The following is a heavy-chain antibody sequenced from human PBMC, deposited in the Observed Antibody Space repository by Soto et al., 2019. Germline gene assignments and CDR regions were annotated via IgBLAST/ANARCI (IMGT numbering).Heavy chain of an antibody. V-gene: IGHV4-59*01. CDR1: GGSISSYY. J-gene: IGHJ5*02. CDR3: ARTTTVGSSWFDP. CDR2: IYYSGST. Sequence: QVQLQESGPGLVKPSETLSLTCTVSGGSISSYYWSWIRQPPGKGLEWIGYIYYSGSTNYNPSLQSRVTISVDTSKNQFSLKLSSVTAADTAVYYCARTTTVGSSWFDPWGQGTLVTVSS. D-gene: IGHD4-17*01.